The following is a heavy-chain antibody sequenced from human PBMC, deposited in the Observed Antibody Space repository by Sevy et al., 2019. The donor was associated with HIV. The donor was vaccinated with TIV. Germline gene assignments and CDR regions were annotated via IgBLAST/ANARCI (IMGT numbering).Heavy chain of an antibody. V-gene: IGHV1-18*04. J-gene: IGHJ3*02. CDR3: AGRRHCSSTSCHHAFDI. CDR2: ISAYNGNT. D-gene: IGHD2-2*01. Sequence: ASVKVSCKASGYTFTSYGISWVRQAPGQGLEWMGWISAYNGNTNYAQKLQGRVTMTTDTSTSTAYMELRSLRSDDTAVYYCAGRRHCSSTSCHHAFDIWGQGTMVTVSS. CDR1: GYTFTSYG.